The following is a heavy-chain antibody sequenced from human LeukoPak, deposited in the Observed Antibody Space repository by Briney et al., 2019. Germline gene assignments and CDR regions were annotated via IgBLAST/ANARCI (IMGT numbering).Heavy chain of an antibody. D-gene: IGHD5-12*01. Sequence: SGGSLRLSCAASGFPFNTYSMNWVRQAPGKGLEWVSYISSSSSTIYYADSVKGRFTISRDNAKNSLYLQMNSLRAEDTAVYYCARGRRIVATPRDYYYYMDVWGKGTTITVSS. V-gene: IGHV3-48*01. J-gene: IGHJ6*03. CDR3: ARGRRIVATPRDYYYYMDV. CDR2: ISSSSSTI. CDR1: GFPFNTYS.